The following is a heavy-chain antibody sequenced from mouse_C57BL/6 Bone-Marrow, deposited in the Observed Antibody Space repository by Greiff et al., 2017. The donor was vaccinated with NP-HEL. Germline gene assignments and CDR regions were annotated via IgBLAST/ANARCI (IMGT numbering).Heavy chain of an antibody. J-gene: IGHJ4*01. Sequence: EVKLVESGGGLVQPKGSLKLSCAASGFSFNTYAMNWVRQAPGTGLEWVARIRSKSNNYATYYADSVKDRFTISRDDSESMLYLQMNNLKTEDTAMYYCVRSGYYYAMDYWGQGTSVTVSS. CDR2: IRSKSNNYAT. D-gene: IGHD4-1*01. CDR3: VRSGYYYAMDY. V-gene: IGHV10-1*01. CDR1: GFSFNTYA.